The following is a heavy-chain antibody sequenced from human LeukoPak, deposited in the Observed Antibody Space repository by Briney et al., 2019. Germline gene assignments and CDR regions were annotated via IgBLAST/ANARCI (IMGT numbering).Heavy chain of an antibody. D-gene: IGHD3-22*01. CDR3: AKLGDPRGYYSPH. CDR2: ITDTGDTT. V-gene: IGHV3-23*02. J-gene: IGHJ1*01. CDR1: GFTFSSNG. Sequence: GGSLRLSCAASGFTFSSNGMNWVRQAPGKGLEWVSGITDTGDTTYYGDSVKGRFTISRDNSKNTLYLQMNSLRAEDTAIYYCAKLGDPRGYYSPHWGQGTLVTVSS.